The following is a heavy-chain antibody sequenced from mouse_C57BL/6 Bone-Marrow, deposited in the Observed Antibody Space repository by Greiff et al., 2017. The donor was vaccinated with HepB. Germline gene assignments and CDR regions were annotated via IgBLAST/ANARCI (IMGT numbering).Heavy chain of an antibody. Sequence: VQLQQSGAELVRPGASVTLSCKASGYTFTDYEMHWVKQTPVHGLEWIGAIDPETGGTAYNQKFKGKAILTADKSSSTAYMELRSLTSEDSAVYYCTSGTAQAEYWGQGTTLTVSS. V-gene: IGHV1-15*01. D-gene: IGHD3-2*02. CDR1: GYTFTDYE. CDR3: TSGTAQAEY. CDR2: IDPETGGT. J-gene: IGHJ2*01.